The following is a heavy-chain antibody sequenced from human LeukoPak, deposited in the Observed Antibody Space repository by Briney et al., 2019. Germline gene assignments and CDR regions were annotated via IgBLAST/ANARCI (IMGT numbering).Heavy chain of an antibody. V-gene: IGHV4-4*07. J-gene: IGHJ4*02. CDR2: IYTSGST. D-gene: IGHD1-26*01. CDR3: ARESGSCRSLDY. CDR1: GGSISSYY. Sequence: PSETLSLTCTVSGGSISSYYWSWIRQPAGKGLEWIGRIYTSGSTNYSPSLKSRVTMSVDTSKNQFSLHLTSVTAADTAVYYCARESGSCRSLDYWGQGTLVTVSS.